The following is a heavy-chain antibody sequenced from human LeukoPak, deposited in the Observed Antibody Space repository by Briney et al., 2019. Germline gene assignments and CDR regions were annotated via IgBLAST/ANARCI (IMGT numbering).Heavy chain of an antibody. V-gene: IGHV1-46*01. Sequence: ASVTVSCTASGYTFTIYYMHWVRQAPGQGLEWMGIINPSGGSTSCAQKFQGRVTMTRDTSTSTVYMELSSLRSEDTAVYYCARDHRGYSYADWGQGTLVTVSS. J-gene: IGHJ4*02. CDR2: INPSGGST. CDR3: ARDHRGYSYAD. D-gene: IGHD5-18*01. CDR1: GYTFTIYY.